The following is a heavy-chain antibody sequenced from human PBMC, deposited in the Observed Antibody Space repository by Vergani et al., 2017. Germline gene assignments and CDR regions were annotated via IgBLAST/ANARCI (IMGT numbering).Heavy chain of an antibody. CDR2: IYYSGST. CDR3: AREGGADNWFDP. V-gene: IGHV4-31*03. Sequence: QVQLQESGPGLVKPSQTLSLTCTFSGGSISSGGYYWSWIRQHPGKGLEWIGYIYYSGSTYYNPSLKSRVTISVDTSKNQFSLKLSSVPAADTAVYYWAREGGADNWFDPGGQGTLVTVSS. D-gene: IGHD3-16*01. J-gene: IGHJ5*02. CDR1: GGSISSGGYY.